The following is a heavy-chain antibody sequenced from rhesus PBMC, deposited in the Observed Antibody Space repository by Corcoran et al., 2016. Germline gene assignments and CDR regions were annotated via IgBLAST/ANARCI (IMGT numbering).Heavy chain of an antibody. Sequence: QVQLQESGPGLVKPSETLSLTCAVSGASISSYWWSWFRQPPGKGLEWIGESKVNSGSTYYNPSLKSRVTISKEASKNTFSRKLSSVTAADTAVYYCAREVPAGTSGYWGQGVLVTVSS. J-gene: IGHJ4*01. CDR3: AREVPAGTSGY. CDR2: SKVNSGST. V-gene: IGHV4-80*01. CDR1: GASISSYW. D-gene: IGHD1-20*01.